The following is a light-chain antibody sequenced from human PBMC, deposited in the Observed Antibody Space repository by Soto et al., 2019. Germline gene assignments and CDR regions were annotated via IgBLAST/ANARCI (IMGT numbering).Light chain of an antibody. J-gene: IGLJ2*01. Sequence: QSALTQPASVSGSPGQSITISCTGTSSDVGTYNLVSWYRQHPGKAPKLMIYEVTKRPSGVSDRFSGSKSGNTASLTISGLQAEDEADYYCCSYAPYNVVIFGGGTKVTVL. V-gene: IGLV2-23*02. CDR3: CSYAPYNVVI. CDR2: EVT. CDR1: SSDVGTYNL.